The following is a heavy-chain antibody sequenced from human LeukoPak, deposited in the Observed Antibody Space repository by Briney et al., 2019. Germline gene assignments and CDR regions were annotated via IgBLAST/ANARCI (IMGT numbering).Heavy chain of an antibody. Sequence: GGSLRLSCAASGFTVSSNYMSWVRQAPGKGLEWVSVIYSGGSTYYVDSVKGRFTISRDNSKNTLYLQMNSLGAADTAVYYCAREGMTTVTNWGQGTLVTVSS. CDR3: AREGMTTVTN. CDR1: GFTVSSNY. V-gene: IGHV3-53*01. J-gene: IGHJ4*02. CDR2: IYSGGST. D-gene: IGHD4-17*01.